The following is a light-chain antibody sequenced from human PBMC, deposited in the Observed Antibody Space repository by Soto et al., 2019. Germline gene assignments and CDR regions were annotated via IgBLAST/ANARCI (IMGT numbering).Light chain of an antibody. CDR1: QSVSSN. J-gene: IGKJ2*01. V-gene: IGKV3-15*01. CDR3: QQYNSWPPYT. Sequence: EIVMTQSPATLSVSPGERATLSCRASQSVSSNLAWSQQKPGQAPRLVIYGASTRATGFSARFSGSGSGTEFTLTISSLQPEDFAVYYCQQYNSWPPYTFGQGTKLEIK. CDR2: GAS.